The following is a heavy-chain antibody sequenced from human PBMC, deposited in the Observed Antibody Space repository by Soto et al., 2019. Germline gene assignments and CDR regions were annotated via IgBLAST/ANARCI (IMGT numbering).Heavy chain of an antibody. CDR2: IYYSGST. J-gene: IGHJ4*02. CDR1: GGSISSGDYY. V-gene: IGHV4-31*03. CDR3: ARGHDPIVNYYFDY. Sequence: PSETLSLTCTVSGGSISSGDYYWSWIRQHPGKGLEWIGYIYYSGSTYYNPSLKSRVTISVDTSKNQFSLKLSSVTAADTAVYYCARGHDPIVNYYFDYWGQGTLVTVS. D-gene: IGHD1-20*01.